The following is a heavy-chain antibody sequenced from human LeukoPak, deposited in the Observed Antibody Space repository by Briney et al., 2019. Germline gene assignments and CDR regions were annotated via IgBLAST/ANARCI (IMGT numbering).Heavy chain of an antibody. J-gene: IGHJ3*02. Sequence: KPSGTLSLTCTVSGGSISSYYWSWIWQPAGKGLEWIGRIYTSGSTNYNPSLKSRVTMSVDTSKNQFSLKLSSVTAADTAVYYCARGALYDSSGYYVDAFDIWGQGTMVTVSS. CDR1: GGSISSYY. CDR3: ARGALYDSSGYYVDAFDI. V-gene: IGHV4-4*07. CDR2: IYTSGST. D-gene: IGHD3-22*01.